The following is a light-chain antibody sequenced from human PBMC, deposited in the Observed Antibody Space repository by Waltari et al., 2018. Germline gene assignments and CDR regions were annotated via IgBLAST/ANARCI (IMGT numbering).Light chain of an antibody. J-gene: IGLJ3*02. CDR3: CSYAGSYTWV. Sequence: SALTQPRSVSGSPGQSVTISCTGTTNDLGSYNYVSWYQQHPGKAPKLIILDVTKRPAGVPDCLSGSKSGNTASLTISGLRAEDEAEYYCCSYAGSYTWVFGGGTKLTVV. V-gene: IGLV2-11*01. CDR2: DVT. CDR1: TNDLGSYNY.